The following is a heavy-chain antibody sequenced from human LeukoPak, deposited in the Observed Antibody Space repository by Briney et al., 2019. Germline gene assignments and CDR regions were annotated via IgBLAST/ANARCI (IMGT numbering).Heavy chain of an antibody. J-gene: IGHJ4*02. Sequence: GGSLRLSCAASGFTSSSYEMNWVRQAPGKGLEWVSYISSSAGTIYYADSVKGRFTISRDNAKNSLYLQMNSLRAEDTAVYYCARTYYGSGSYYFDYWGQGTLVTVSS. D-gene: IGHD3-10*01. CDR2: ISSSAGTI. V-gene: IGHV3-48*03. CDR1: GFTSSSYE. CDR3: ARTYYGSGSYYFDY.